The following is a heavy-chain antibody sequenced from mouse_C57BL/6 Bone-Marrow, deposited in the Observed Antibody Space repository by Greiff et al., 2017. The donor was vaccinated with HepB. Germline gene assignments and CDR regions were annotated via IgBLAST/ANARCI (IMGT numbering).Heavy chain of an antibody. CDR2: ISSGSSTI. Sequence: EVKLVESGGGLVKPGGSLKLSCAASGFTFSDYGMHWVRQAPEKGLEWVAYISSGSSTIYYADTVKGRFTISRDNAKNTLFLQMTSLRSEDTAMYYCARRRVTWYFDVWGTGTTVTVSS. J-gene: IGHJ1*03. D-gene: IGHD2-5*01. CDR3: ARRRVTWYFDV. V-gene: IGHV5-17*01. CDR1: GFTFSDYG.